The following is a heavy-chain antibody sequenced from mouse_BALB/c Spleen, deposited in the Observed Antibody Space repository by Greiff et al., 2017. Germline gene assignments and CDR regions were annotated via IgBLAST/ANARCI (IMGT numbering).Heavy chain of an antibody. CDR3: ARWDGYDSWFAD. D-gene: IGHD2-2*01. CDR1: GYTFTSYC. Sequence: QVQLQQPGAELVKPGASVTLSCKASGYTFTSYCMHWVRQRPGQGLEWIGEIFPGDGRTNYNEKFKSKATLTSDKSSSTAYMQLSSLTSEDSAVYYCARWDGYDSWFADWGQGTLVTVSA. CDR2: IFPGDGRT. J-gene: IGHJ3*01. V-gene: IGHV1S81*02.